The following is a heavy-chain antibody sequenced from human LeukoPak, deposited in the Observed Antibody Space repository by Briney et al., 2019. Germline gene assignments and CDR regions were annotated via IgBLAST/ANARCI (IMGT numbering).Heavy chain of an antibody. CDR1: GFNLKRYW. CDR2: IKQDGTEK. J-gene: IGHJ6*03. Sequence: GGSLRLSCAASGFNLKRYWMSWVRQAPGKGLEWVANIKQDGTEKNYVDSVKGRFIISRDNTKKSLYLQMNGLRAEDTAVYYCARDRQGDYMDVWGKGTTVAVSS. D-gene: IGHD6-6*01. V-gene: IGHV3-7*01. CDR3: ARDRQGDYMDV.